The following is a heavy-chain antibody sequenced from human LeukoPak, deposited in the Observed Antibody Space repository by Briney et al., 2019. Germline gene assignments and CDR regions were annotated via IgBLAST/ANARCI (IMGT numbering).Heavy chain of an antibody. CDR2: IYHSGST. J-gene: IGHJ4*02. V-gene: IGHV4-30-2*01. D-gene: IGHD5-18*01. CDR1: GGSISSGGYS. Sequence: PSETLSLTCAVSGGSISSGGYSWSWIRQPPGKGLEWIGYIYHSGSTYYIPSLKSRVTISVDRSKNQFSLKLSSVTAADTAVYYCASFFSSYGYDYWGQGTLVTVSS. CDR3: ASFFSSYGYDY.